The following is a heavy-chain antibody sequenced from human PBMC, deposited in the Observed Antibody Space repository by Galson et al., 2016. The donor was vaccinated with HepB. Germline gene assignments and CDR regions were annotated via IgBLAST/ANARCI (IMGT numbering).Heavy chain of an antibody. V-gene: IGHV6-1*01. Sequence: CAISGDSVSSNSAAWNWIRQSPSRGLGWLGRTYYRSKWYNDYAVSVKSRITINPDTSKNQFSLQLNSVTPEDTAVYYCARVHQGWYAGYFDYWGQGTLVTVSS. J-gene: IGHJ4*02. D-gene: IGHD6-19*01. CDR3: ARVHQGWYAGYFDY. CDR2: TYYRSKWYN. CDR1: GDSVSSNSAA.